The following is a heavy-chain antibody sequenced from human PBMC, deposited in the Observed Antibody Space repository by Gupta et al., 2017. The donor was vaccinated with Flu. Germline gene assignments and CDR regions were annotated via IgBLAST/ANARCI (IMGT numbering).Heavy chain of an antibody. D-gene: IGHD2-2*01. Sequence: MNWVRQAPGKGLEWVSYMTRSSDYIWNAVSVQGRFTVSRDNTKNSLYLQMNSLSVEDTAAYYCARVEHCASTSCRYFLDFWGQGTLVTVSS. J-gene: IGHJ4*02. CDR2: MTRSSDYI. CDR3: ARVEHCASTSCRYFLDF. V-gene: IGHV3-21*01.